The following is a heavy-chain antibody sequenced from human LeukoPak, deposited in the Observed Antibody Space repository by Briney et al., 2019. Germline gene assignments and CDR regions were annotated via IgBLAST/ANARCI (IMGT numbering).Heavy chain of an antibody. Sequence: ASVKVSCKASGYTFTSYGISWVRQAPGQGLEWMGWISAYNGNTNYAQKLQGRVTMTTDTSTSTAYMELRSLRSDDTAVYYCARDLKDYYDSSGSPFNWFDPWGQGTLVTVSS. CDR2: ISAYNGNT. CDR3: ARDLKDYYDSSGSPFNWFDP. V-gene: IGHV1-18*01. J-gene: IGHJ5*02. CDR1: GYTFTSYG. D-gene: IGHD3-22*01.